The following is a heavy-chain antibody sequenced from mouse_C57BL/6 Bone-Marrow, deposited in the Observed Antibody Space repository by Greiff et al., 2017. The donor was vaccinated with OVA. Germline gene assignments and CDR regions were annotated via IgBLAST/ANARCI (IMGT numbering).Heavy chain of an antibody. CDR1: GYTFTSYW. CDR3: ARWELGQGAWFAY. D-gene: IGHD4-1*01. CDR2: IDPSDSYT. Sequence: VKLMESGAELVMPGASVKLSCKASGYTFTSYWMHWVKQRPGQGLEWIGEIDPSDSYTNYNQKFKGKSTLTVDKSSSTAYMQLSSLTSEDSAVYYCARWELGQGAWFAYWGQGTLVTVSA. V-gene: IGHV1-69*01. J-gene: IGHJ3*01.